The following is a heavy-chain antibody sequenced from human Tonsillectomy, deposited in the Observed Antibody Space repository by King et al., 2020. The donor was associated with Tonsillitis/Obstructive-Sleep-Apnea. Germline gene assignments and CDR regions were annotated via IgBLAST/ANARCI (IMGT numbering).Heavy chain of an antibody. J-gene: IGHJ5*02. V-gene: IGHV3-30*18. D-gene: IGHD4-11*01. Sequence: VQLVESGGGVVQPGRSLRLSCAASGFTFSRYAMHWVRQAPGKGLEWVAVISFAGSNKYYADSVKGRFTISRDNSKNTQYLQMNSLRGEDTAVYYCAKELEEGGQGLTTDWFDPWGQRTLVTVSS. CDR2: ISFAGSNK. CDR3: AKELEEGGQGLTTDWFDP. CDR1: GFTFSRYA.